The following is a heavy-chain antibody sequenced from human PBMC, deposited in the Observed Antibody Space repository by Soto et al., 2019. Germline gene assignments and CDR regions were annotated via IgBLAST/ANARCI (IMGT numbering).Heavy chain of an antibody. Sequence: QVQLVQSGAEVKKPGASVKVSCKASGYRFISYGIIWVRQAPGQGLEWMGWISPYTGDTNYAQQFLGRVIMTTDTTTSTAYMELRSLRSDDTAVYYCSKEGGKYARWFDPWGQGTLVTVS. CDR3: SKEGGKYARWFDP. D-gene: IGHD1-26*01. CDR2: ISPYTGDT. V-gene: IGHV1-18*01. CDR1: GYRFISYG. J-gene: IGHJ5*02.